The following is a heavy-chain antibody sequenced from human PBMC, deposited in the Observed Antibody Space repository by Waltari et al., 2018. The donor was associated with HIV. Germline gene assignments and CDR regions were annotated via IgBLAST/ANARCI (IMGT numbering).Heavy chain of an antibody. J-gene: IGHJ5*02. V-gene: IGHV4-30-4*01. Sequence: QVQMQESGPGLVKPSQTLSLTCTVSGGSISSGDYYWSWLCQPPGRGLEWIGYIYYSGSTYYNPSLKSRVTISVDTSKNQFSLKLSSVTAADTAVYYCAREKDTCSGGSCYHWFDPWGQGTLVTVSS. D-gene: IGHD2-15*01. CDR1: GGSISSGDYY. CDR2: IYYSGST. CDR3: AREKDTCSGGSCYHWFDP.